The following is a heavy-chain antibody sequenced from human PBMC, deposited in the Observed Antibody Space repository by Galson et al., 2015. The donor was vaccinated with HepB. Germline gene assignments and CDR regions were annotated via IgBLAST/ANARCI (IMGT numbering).Heavy chain of an antibody. CDR3: ARATGGSSSWSTPGGFDY. CDR1: GYMFINYG. D-gene: IGHD3-16*01. CDR2: INTYNGDT. J-gene: IGHJ4*02. Sequence: SVKVSCKASGYMFINYGISWVRQAPGQGLEWMGWINTYNGDTNYAQKLQARVTMTTDTSTRTAYMELRSLRSDDTAVYYCARATGGSSSWSTPGGFDYWGQGTLVTVSS. V-gene: IGHV1-18*01.